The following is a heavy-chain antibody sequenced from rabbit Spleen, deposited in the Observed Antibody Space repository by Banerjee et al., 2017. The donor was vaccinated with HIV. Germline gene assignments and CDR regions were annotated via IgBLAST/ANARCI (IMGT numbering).Heavy chain of an antibody. D-gene: IGHD1-1*01. CDR1: GFDFSSNA. Sequence: QEQLVESGGDLVKPEGSLTLTCKASGFDFSSNAMCWVRQAPGKGLEWIACISTGSSDNTYYASWAKGRFTISKTSSTTVTLQMTSLTAADTATYFCAREDVGGSVSLWGPGTLVTVS. V-gene: IGHV1S45*01. CDR3: AREDVGGSVSL. J-gene: IGHJ4*01. CDR2: ISTGSSDNT.